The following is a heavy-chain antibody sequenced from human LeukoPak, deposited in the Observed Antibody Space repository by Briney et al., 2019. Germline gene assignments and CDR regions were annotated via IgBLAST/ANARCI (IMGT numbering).Heavy chain of an antibody. CDR1: GYTFTSYG. D-gene: IGHD2-2*01. J-gene: IGHJ5*02. V-gene: IGHV1-46*03. CDR3: ARKYCSSTSCYYNWFDP. CDR2: INPSGGST. Sequence: GASVKVSCKASGYTFTSYGISWVRQAPGQGLEWMGIINPSGGSTSYAQKFQGRVTMTRDTSTSTVYMELSSLRSEDTAVYYCARKYCSSTSCYYNWFDPWGQGTLVTVSS.